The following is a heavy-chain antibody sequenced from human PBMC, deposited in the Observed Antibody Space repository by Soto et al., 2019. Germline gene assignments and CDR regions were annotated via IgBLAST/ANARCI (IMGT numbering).Heavy chain of an antibody. D-gene: IGHD6-19*01. CDR1: GFTFSSYG. V-gene: IGHV3-30*18. CDR2: ISYDGSNK. CDR3: AKGVAGNFDY. Sequence: GGSLRLSCAASGFTFSSYGMHWVRQAPGKGLEWVAVISYDGSNKYYADPVKGRFTISRDNSKNTLYLQMNSLRAEDTAVYYCAKGVAGNFDYWGQGTLVTVSS. J-gene: IGHJ4*02.